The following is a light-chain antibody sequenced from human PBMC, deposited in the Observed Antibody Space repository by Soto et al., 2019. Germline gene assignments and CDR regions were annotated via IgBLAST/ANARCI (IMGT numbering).Light chain of an antibody. J-gene: IGKJ1*01. CDR2: GAS. V-gene: IGKV3-15*01. CDR1: QSVSSN. CDR3: QQYSDWPWT. Sequence: EVVMTQSPATLSVSPGERATLSCRASQSVSSNLAWYQQKPGQAPRLLIYGASTRATGIPTRFSGGGSGTEFTLTISSLQSDDLSVYFCQQYSDWPWTFGQGTKVEL.